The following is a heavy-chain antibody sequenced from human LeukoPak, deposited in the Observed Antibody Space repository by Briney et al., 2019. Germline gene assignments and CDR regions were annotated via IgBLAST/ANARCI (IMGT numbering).Heavy chain of an antibody. CDR3: ATGYYYATAD. D-gene: IGHD3-10*01. Sequence: GGSLRLSCAASGFAFSNYWMTWVRQAPGKGLEWVANIKPDGSDKCYVDSVKGRFTISRDNAKNSLYLQMNSLRAEDTAVYYCATGYYYATADWGQGTLVTVSS. CDR1: GFAFSNYW. CDR2: IKPDGSDK. J-gene: IGHJ4*02. V-gene: IGHV3-7*01.